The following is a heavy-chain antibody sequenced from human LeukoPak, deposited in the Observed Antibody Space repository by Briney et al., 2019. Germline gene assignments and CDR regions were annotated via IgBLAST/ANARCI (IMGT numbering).Heavy chain of an antibody. CDR1: GYTFTSYG. CDR2: ISAYNGNT. CDR3: ARETRSMVMFDY. Sequence: ASVKISCKASGYTFTSYGISWVRQAPGQGLEWMGWISAYNGNTNYAQKLQGRVTMTTDTSTSTAYMELRSLRSDDTAVYYCARETRSMVMFDYWGQGTLVTVSS. J-gene: IGHJ4*02. V-gene: IGHV1-18*01. D-gene: IGHD2-8*01.